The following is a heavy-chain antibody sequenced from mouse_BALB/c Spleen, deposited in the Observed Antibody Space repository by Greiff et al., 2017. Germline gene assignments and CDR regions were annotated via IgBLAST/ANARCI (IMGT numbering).Heavy chain of an antibody. CDR1: GFTFSDYY. V-gene: IGHV5-4*02. CDR2: ISDGGSYT. J-gene: IGHJ3*01. D-gene: IGHD1-1*01. Sequence: EVQVVESGGGLVKPGGSLKLSCAASGFTFSDYYMYWVRQTPEKRLEWVATISDGGSYTYYPDSVKGRFTISRDNAKNNLYLQMSSLKSEDTAMYYCARVYEGAYWGQGTLVTVSA. CDR3: ARVYEGAY.